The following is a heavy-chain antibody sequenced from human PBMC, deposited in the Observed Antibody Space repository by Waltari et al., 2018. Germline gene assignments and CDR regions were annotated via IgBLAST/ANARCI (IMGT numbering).Heavy chain of an antibody. CDR3: ARNNRGAGAFDF. Sequence: QVHLQESGPGLVTPSETLSLTCAVSNSSISRGFYWAWIRQPPGGGLEWIGSIFHNGLSYYNPSLRSRVIMSVDTSKNQLSLRLNSVTATDAAVYSCARNNRGAGAFDFWGQGILVTVSS. V-gene: IGHV4-38-2*01. J-gene: IGHJ4*02. CDR2: IFHNGLS. D-gene: IGHD3-10*01. CDR1: NSSISRGFY.